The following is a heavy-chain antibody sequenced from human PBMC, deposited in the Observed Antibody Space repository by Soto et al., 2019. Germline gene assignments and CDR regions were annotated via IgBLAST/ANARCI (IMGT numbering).Heavy chain of an antibody. CDR3: SRHEEGRRMVFYGMDV. CDR2: VRSKIHNYAT. V-gene: IGHV3-73*01. Sequence: GGSLRLSCSASGFTFSRSDLHWVRQAPGKGLEWVGRVRSKIHNYATSFADSVRGRFTISRNDPDNTVSLEMSGLKSEDTALYYCSRHEEGRRMVFYGMDVWGQGTTVTVSS. CDR1: GFTFSRSD. J-gene: IGHJ6*02. D-gene: IGHD2-8*01.